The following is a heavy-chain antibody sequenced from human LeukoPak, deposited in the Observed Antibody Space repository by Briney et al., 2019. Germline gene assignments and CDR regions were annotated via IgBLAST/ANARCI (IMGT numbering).Heavy chain of an antibody. V-gene: IGHV4-34*01. J-gene: IGHJ5*01. CDR3: ARANDFHNWFDS. D-gene: IGHD3-3*01. CDR2: INHYGST. CDR1: GGSFSGYY. Sequence: SETLSLTCAVYGGSFSGYYWTWIRQSPGKGLEWIGEINHYGSTNYNPSLKTRVTLLVNPSMNQFSLELTSVSAADTAVYYCARANDFHNWFDSWGQGTLVTVSS.